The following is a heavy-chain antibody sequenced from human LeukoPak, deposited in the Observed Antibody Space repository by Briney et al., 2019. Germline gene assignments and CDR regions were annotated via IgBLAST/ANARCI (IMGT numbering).Heavy chain of an antibody. J-gene: IGHJ3*02. CDR3: AREIRVYRTDAFDI. D-gene: IGHD6-13*01. Sequence: KPSETLSLTCTVSGGSISSGGYYWSWIRQHPGKGLEWIGYIYYSGSTYYNPSLKSRVTISVDTSKNQFSLKLSSVTAADTAVYYCAREIRVYRTDAFDIWGQGTMVTVSS. V-gene: IGHV4-31*03. CDR1: GGSISSGGYY. CDR2: IYYSGST.